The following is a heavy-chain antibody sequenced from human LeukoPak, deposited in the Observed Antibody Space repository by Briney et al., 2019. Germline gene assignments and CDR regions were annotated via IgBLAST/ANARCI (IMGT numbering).Heavy chain of an antibody. CDR2: IYYSGST. V-gene: IGHV4-59*08. CDR3: ARLNQGDCSGGSCYSDY. Sequence: TSETLSLTCTVSGGSISSYYWSWIRQPPGKGLEWIGYIYYSGSTNYNPSLKSRVTISVDTSKNQFSLKLSSVTAADTAVYYCARLNQGDCSGGSCYSDYWGQGTLVTVSS. CDR1: GGSISSYY. D-gene: IGHD2-15*01. J-gene: IGHJ4*02.